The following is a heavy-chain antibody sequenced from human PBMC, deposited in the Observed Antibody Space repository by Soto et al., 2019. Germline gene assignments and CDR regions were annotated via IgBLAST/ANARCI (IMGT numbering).Heavy chain of an antibody. CDR2: INPNSGGT. CDR3: ARGSSSPQLRIDP. D-gene: IGHD6-13*01. CDR1: GYTFTGYY. Sequence: ASVKVSCKASGYTFTGYYMHWVRQAPGQGLEWMGWINPNSGGTNYAQKFQGWVTMTRDTSISTAYMELSRLRSDDTAVYYCARGSSSPQLRIDPWGQGTLVTVSS. J-gene: IGHJ5*02. V-gene: IGHV1-2*04.